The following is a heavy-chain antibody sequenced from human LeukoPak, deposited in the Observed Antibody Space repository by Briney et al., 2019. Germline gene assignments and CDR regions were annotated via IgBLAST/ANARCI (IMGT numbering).Heavy chain of an antibody. D-gene: IGHD6-13*01. CDR2: INAGNGNT. V-gene: IGHV1-3*03. CDR1: GYTFTSYA. J-gene: IGHJ1*01. Sequence: ASVKVSCKASGYTFTSYAMHWVRQAPGQRLEWMGWINAGNGNTKYSQEFQGRVTITRDTSASTAYMVLSSLRSDDMAVYYCARGERRQLVGSSEKYFLHWGQGTLVTVSS. CDR3: ARGERRQLVGSSEKYFLH.